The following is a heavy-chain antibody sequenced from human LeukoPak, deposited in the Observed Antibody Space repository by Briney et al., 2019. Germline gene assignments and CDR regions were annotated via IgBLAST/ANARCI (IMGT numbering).Heavy chain of an antibody. J-gene: IGHJ2*01. CDR1: GFTFSSYW. CDR2: IKEDVSEN. V-gene: IGHV3-7*03. Sequence: GGSLRLSCAASGFTFSSYWMNWVRQAPGKRLEWVASIKEDVSENYYVDPVKGRFTISRDNAKNSLYLQMNSLRAEDTAVYYCAKDVAGIYWYFDLWGRGTLVTVSS. CDR3: AKDVAGIYWYFDL. D-gene: IGHD1-26*01.